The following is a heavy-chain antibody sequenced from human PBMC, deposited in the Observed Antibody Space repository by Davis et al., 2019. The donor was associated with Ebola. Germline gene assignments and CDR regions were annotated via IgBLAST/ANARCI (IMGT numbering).Heavy chain of an antibody. V-gene: IGHV1-2*06. CDR2: INPNSGGT. Sequence: AASVTVSCMASRYSFTGNYVQWVRQAPGQGLEWMGRINPNSGGTNYAQKFQGRVTMTRDTSISTVYMELSRLRSDDTAVYYCAKGGYFDSLEIDSWGQGTLVTVSS. D-gene: IGHD3-9*01. J-gene: IGHJ4*02. CDR1: RYSFTGNY. CDR3: AKGGYFDSLEIDS.